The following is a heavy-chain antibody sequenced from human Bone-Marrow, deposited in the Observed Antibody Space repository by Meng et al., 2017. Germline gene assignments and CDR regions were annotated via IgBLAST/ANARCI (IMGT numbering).Heavy chain of an antibody. V-gene: IGHV1-2*06. Sequence: ASVKVSCKAPGYTFTGYYMHWVRQAPGQGLEWMGRINPNSGGTNYAQKFQGRVTMTRDTSISTAYMELSRLRSDDTAVYYCARLRSSTHGWFDPWGQGTLVTVSS. J-gene: IGHJ5*02. CDR3: ARLRSSTHGWFDP. D-gene: IGHD2-2*01. CDR1: GYTFTGYY. CDR2: INPNSGGT.